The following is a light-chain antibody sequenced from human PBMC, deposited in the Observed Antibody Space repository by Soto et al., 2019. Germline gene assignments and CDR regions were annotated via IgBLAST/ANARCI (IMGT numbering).Light chain of an antibody. V-gene: IGKV1-39*01. CDR1: QSIRTY. J-gene: IGKJ5*01. Sequence: DIQMTQSPSSLSASVGDRATITCRASQSIRTYLNWYQQKPGKAPKVLIYSVSTLTTGVPSRFSGSGSGTNFTLTISSLQPEDFATYFCQQGYSTPTFGQGTRLE. CDR2: SVS. CDR3: QQGYSTPT.